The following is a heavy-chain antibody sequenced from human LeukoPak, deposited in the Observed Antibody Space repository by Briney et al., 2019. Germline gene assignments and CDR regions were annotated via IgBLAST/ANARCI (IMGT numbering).Heavy chain of an antibody. J-gene: IGHJ4*02. CDR1: GFTFSSYW. Sequence: PGGSLRLSCAASGFTFSSYWMSWLPQAPAKGLEWVANIKQDGSEKYYVDSVKGRFTISRDNAKNSLYLQMNSLRAEDTAVYSCARANPLSITMIECFDYWGQGTLVTVSS. D-gene: IGHD3-22*01. CDR3: ARANPLSITMIECFDY. CDR2: IKQDGSEK. V-gene: IGHV3-7*01.